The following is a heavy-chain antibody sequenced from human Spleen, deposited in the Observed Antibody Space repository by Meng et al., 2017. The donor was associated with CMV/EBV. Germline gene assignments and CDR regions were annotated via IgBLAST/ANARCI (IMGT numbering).Heavy chain of an antibody. CDR3: ARRQESYDPVVPAPSDY. D-gene: IGHD2-2*01. J-gene: IGHJ4*02. V-gene: IGHV5-51*01. Sequence: GGSLRLSCKGSGYSFTSYWIGWVRQMPGKGLEWMGIIYPGDSDTRYSPSFQGQVTISADKSISTAYLQWSSLKASDTAMYYCARRQESYDPVVPAPSDYWGQGTLVTVSS. CDR1: GYSFTSYW. CDR2: IYPGDSDT.